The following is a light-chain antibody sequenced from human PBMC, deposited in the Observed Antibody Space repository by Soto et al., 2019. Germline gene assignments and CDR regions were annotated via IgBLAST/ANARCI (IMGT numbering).Light chain of an antibody. CDR2: LGS. Sequence: DIVMTQSPLSLPVTPGEPASISCRSSQSLLHSNGYNYLDWYLQKPGQSPQLLIYLGSNRASGXPXXFSGRGSGTDFTLKISRVEAEDVGVYYCMQALQTWTFGQGTKVEIK. CDR3: MQALQTWT. V-gene: IGKV2-28*01. CDR1: QSLLHSNGYNY. J-gene: IGKJ1*01.